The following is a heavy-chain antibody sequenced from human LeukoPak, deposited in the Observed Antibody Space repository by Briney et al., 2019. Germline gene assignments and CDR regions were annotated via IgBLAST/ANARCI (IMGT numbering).Heavy chain of an antibody. CDR3: ARANYFDTSGSWN. V-gene: IGHV1-2*02. CDR1: GYTFTANC. CDR2: LNPNSGGT. J-gene: IGHJ4*02. Sequence: ASVRVSCKASGYTFTANCMHWVRQAPGQGLEWMGWLNPNSGGTSYAQRFQGRVTMTRDTSISTAYMELSRLRSDDTAVYYCARANYFDTSGSWNWGQGTLVTVSS. D-gene: IGHD3-22*01.